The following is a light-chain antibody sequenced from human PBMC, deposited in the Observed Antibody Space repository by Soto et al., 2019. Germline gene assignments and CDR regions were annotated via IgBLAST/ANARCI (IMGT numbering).Light chain of an antibody. CDR3: SSYTSSSTLV. CDR1: STDVGGYNF. CDR2: DVT. V-gene: IGLV2-14*01. J-gene: IGLJ1*01. Sequence: QSALTQPAFVSGSPGQSITISCTGTSTDVGGYNFVSWYQQHPGKVPKLMIYDVTNRPSGVSNRFSGSKSGNTASLTISGLKAEDEADDYCSSYTSSSTLVFGTGTKVTVL.